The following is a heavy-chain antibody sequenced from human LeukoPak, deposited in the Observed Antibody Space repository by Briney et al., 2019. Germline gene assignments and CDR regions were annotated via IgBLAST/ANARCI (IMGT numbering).Heavy chain of an antibody. CDR1: GFTFSSYS. CDR2: ISSSSSYI. V-gene: IGHV3-21*01. D-gene: IGHD5-24*01. Sequence: GGSLRLSCAASGFTFSSYSMNWVRQAPGKGLKWVSSISSSSSYIYYADSVKGRFTISRDNAKNSLYLQMNSLRAEHTAVYYCARNPARSGMATTHWGQGTLVTVSS. J-gene: IGHJ4*02. CDR3: ARNPARSGMATTH.